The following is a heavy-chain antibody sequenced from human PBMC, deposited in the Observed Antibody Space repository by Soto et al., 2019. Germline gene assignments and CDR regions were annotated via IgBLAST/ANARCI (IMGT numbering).Heavy chain of an antibody. V-gene: IGHV1-69*12. J-gene: IGHJ6*02. CDR3: ASVTDRLPLGGNYYYIMDV. Sequence: QVQLVQSGAEVKKPGSSVKISCKASGGAFRTNAFSWVRQAPGQGLEWMGGVIPIFPTPDYAQKFQGRVTTTADESTTTTYMELSSLRSEDTAMYYWASVTDRLPLGGNYYYIMDVWGQGTMVTVS. CDR2: VIPIFPTP. D-gene: IGHD3-3*02. CDR1: GGAFRTNA.